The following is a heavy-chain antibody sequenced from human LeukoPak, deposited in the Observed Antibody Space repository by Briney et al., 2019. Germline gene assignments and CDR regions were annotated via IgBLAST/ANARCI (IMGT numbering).Heavy chain of an antibody. D-gene: IGHD2-21*01. CDR2: IYHSGTT. CDR1: GYSISSGYF. J-gene: IGHJ5*02. Sequence: SETLSLTCAVSGYSISSGYFWGWIRQPPGKGLEWIGNIYHSGTTYYNPSLESRVTISVDTSKNQFSLKVNSVTAADTAVYYCARRGLVAWHSWFDPWGQGTLVTVSS. V-gene: IGHV4-38-2*01. CDR3: ARRGLVAWHSWFDP.